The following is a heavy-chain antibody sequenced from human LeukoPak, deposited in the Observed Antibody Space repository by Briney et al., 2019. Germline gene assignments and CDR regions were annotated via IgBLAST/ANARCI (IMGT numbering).Heavy chain of an antibody. Sequence: PGGSLRLSCAASGFTFRNYAVVWVRQAPGKGLEWVSAITGSGATTYYADSVRGRFTIYRDNSKNTLYLQMNNLRGEDTAVYYCGKDPNGEYVGAFDFQRWGQGTLVTVSS. CDR3: GKDPNGEYVGAFDFQR. CDR1: GFTFRNYA. V-gene: IGHV3-23*01. J-gene: IGHJ1*01. D-gene: IGHD4-17*01. CDR2: ITGSGATT.